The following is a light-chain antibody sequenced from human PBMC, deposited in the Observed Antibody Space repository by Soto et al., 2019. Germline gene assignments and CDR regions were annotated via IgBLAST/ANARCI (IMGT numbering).Light chain of an antibody. CDR1: NSDIGSYNL. CDR3: CSYAGAMTYV. CDR2: EVS. Sequence: QSVLTQPASVSGCPGQSITISCTGTNSDIGSYNLVSWYQHHPGKAPKLMIYEVSKRPSGVSNRFSGSKSGNTASLTISGLQGEDEADYYCCSYAGAMTYVFGSGTKV. V-gene: IGLV2-23*02. J-gene: IGLJ1*01.